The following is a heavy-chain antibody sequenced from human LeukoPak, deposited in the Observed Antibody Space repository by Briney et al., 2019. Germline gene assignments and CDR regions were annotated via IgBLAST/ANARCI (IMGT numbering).Heavy chain of an antibody. V-gene: IGHV3-21*01. CDR2: ISSSSSYI. J-gene: IGHJ5*02. D-gene: IGHD3-22*01. CDR3: ARDLSTPYLSGYYNWFDP. Sequence: GGSLRLSCAASGFTCSSYSMNWVRQAPGKGLERGSSISSSSSYIYYADSVKGRFTISRDNAKNSLYLQMNSLRAEDTAVYYCARDLSTPYLSGYYNWFDPWGQGTLVTVSS. CDR1: GFTCSSYS.